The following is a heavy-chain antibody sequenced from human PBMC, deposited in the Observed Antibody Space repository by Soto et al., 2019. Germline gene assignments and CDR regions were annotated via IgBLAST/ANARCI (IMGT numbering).Heavy chain of an antibody. V-gene: IGHV3-15*01. J-gene: IGHJ4*02. CDR3: TKYSGAAFEY. D-gene: IGHD1-26*01. Sequence: GGSLRLSCVASGLTFNNAWMNWVRQAPGKGLERVGRIRSKSDGGTTDYAAPVKGRFTISRDDSKNMVDLQMSSLKTEDTAIYYCTKYSGAAFEYWGQGALVTVSS. CDR2: IRSKSDGGTT. CDR1: GLTFNNAW.